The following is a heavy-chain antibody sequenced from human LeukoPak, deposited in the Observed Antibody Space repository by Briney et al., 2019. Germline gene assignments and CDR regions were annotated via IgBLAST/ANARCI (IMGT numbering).Heavy chain of an antibody. D-gene: IGHD2-21*02. V-gene: IGHV5-51*01. CDR1: GYTFTNYW. CDR2: IYLGDPDT. CDR3: ARPPYKTRSCAGDCSPY. J-gene: IGHJ4*02. Sequence: PGESLKISCKASGYTFTNYWIGWVRQVPGKGLEWMGIIYLGDPDTIYSPSFQGQVTISADKSTSTAYLQWSSLKASDSALYYCARPPYKTRSCAGDCSPYWGQGTLVTLSS.